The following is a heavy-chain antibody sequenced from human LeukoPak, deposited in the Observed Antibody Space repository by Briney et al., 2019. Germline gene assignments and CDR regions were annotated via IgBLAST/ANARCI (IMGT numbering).Heavy chain of an antibody. Sequence: SETLSLTCTVSVGSVTSTDNYYWTWIRQPAGKGLEWIGRIYPSGSTNYSPSLKSRLTISLDTSKNQISLKLSSVTAADTAVYYCARTFDVWGRGTLVTVSS. CDR1: VGSVTSTDNYY. CDR2: IYPSGST. V-gene: IGHV4-61*02. CDR3: ARTFDV. J-gene: IGHJ2*01.